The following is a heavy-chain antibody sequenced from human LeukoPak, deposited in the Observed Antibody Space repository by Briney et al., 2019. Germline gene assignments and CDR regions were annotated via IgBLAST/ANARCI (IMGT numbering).Heavy chain of an antibody. V-gene: IGHV4-34*01. D-gene: IGHD6-13*01. CDR2: INHSGST. CDR3: ARHNAIAAAGKGFDP. J-gene: IGHJ5*02. Sequence: SEALSLTCAVYGGSFSGYYWSWIRQPPGKGLEWIGEINHSGSTNYNPSLKSRVTISVDTSKNQFSLKLSSVTAADTAVYYCARHNAIAAAGKGFDPWGQGTLVTVSS. CDR1: GGSFSGYY.